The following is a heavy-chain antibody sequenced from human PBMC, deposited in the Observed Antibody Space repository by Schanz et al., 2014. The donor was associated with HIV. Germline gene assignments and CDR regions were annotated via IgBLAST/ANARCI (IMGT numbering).Heavy chain of an antibody. Sequence: QVQLVQSGAEVKKPGASVKVSCKTSGYIFTDYYVHWVRQAPGQGLEWIGWINPKSGDTNYAQKFKGRVTMPRDTSISTAYMELSRLRSDETAVYYCARDLNRWRDGSEKWVDTWGQGTLVTVS. CDR3: ARDLNRWRDGSEKWVDT. V-gene: IGHV1-2*02. D-gene: IGHD2-15*01. CDR2: INPKSGDT. CDR1: GYIFTDYY. J-gene: IGHJ5*02.